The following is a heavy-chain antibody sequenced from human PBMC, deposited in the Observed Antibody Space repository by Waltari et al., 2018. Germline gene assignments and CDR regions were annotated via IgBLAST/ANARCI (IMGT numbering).Heavy chain of an antibody. CDR1: GLTFSTDW. Sequence: EVQLVESGGGLVQPGGSLRLSCEASGLTFSTDWVDWVRQAPGNGLQWVANINQDGVEKYYLDSVKGRFTISRDNAKKSVYLEMNSLRAEDTAIYYCSKRLDIWGRGTMVAVSS. CDR3: SKRLDI. CDR2: INQDGVEK. J-gene: IGHJ3*02. V-gene: IGHV3-7*01.